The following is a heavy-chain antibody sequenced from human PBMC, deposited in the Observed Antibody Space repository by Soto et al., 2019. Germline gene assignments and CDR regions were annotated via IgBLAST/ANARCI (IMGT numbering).Heavy chain of an antibody. CDR2: IWFDGSNK. D-gene: IGHD1-26*01. Sequence: QVQLVQSGGGVVQPGRSLRLSCAASGFTFSRHAMHWVRQAPGKGLEWVTVIWFDGSNKYYADSVKGRFTSSRDNSKNTFDLQINSLRAEDTAVYYCARDQASYASGGMDVWGQGTTVTVSS. J-gene: IGHJ6*02. CDR1: GFTFSRHA. V-gene: IGHV3-33*01. CDR3: ARDQASYASGGMDV.